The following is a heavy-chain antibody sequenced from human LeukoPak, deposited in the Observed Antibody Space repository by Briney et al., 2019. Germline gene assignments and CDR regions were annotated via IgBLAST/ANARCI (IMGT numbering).Heavy chain of an antibody. CDR2: IRYDGGNK. J-gene: IGHJ5*02. CDR3: AKAHIAAAAPNWFDP. Sequence: GGSLRLSCAASGFTFSSYAMSWVRQAPGKGLEWVAFIRYDGGNKYYADSVKGRFTISRDNSKNTLYLQMNSLRAEDTAVYYCAKAHIAAAAPNWFDPWGQGTLVTVSS. V-gene: IGHV3-30*02. D-gene: IGHD6-13*01. CDR1: GFTFSSYA.